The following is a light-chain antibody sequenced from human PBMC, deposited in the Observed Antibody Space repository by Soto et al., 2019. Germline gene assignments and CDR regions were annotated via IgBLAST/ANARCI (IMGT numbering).Light chain of an antibody. CDR2: DVS. Sequence: QSALTQPRSASGSPVQSITISCTGTSIDVGGYNYVSWYQQHPAKAPKLIIFDVSKRPSGVPNRFSGSKSGNTASLTISGLRAEDEADSYCCSYVGRNTYVFGTGTKLTVL. CDR1: SIDVGGYNY. V-gene: IGLV2-11*01. CDR3: CSYVGRNTYV. J-gene: IGLJ1*01.